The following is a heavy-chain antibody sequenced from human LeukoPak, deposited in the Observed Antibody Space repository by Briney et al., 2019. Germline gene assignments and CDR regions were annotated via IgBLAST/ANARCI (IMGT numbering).Heavy chain of an antibody. Sequence: TGRSLRLSCAASGFTFSSYSMNWVRQAPGKGPEWVSGINNNGGKTYYAGSVKGRFTISRDNSKSTLSLQMNSLRAEDTAVYYCAKDPNWGSGDWGQGTLVTVSS. CDR3: AKDPNWGSGD. CDR1: GFTFSSYS. CDR2: INNNGGKT. V-gene: IGHV3-23*01. D-gene: IGHD7-27*01. J-gene: IGHJ4*02.